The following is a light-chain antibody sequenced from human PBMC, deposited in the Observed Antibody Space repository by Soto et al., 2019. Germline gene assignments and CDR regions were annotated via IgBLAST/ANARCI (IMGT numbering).Light chain of an antibody. Sequence: DIQMTQSPSSLSASVGDRVTITCRASQSISSYVNWYQQKPGKAPKLLIFAASSLHSGVPSRFSGSGSGTDFTLTISSLQPEDFATYYCQQSYSTPPDYTFGQGTKLEIK. V-gene: IGKV1-39*01. J-gene: IGKJ2*01. CDR2: AAS. CDR1: QSISSY. CDR3: QQSYSTPPDYT.